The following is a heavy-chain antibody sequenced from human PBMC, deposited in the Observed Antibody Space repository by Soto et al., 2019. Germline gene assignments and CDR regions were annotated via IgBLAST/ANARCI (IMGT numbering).Heavy chain of an antibody. V-gene: IGHV3-48*01. D-gene: IGHD2-15*01. CDR1: GFTFSNYY. CDR2: IRSSIGTI. J-gene: IGHJ4*02. CDR3: ERGPTCIDGYCSICSWHDY. Sequence: EVQLVESGGDLVQPGESLRVSCAASGFTFSNYYMNWVRQAPGKGLEWVSYIRSSIGTIYYADSVTGRFTTSRDNAKNSLYLQMNHLSAEDTAVYDFERGPTCIDGYCSICSWHDYWGQGTLVTVSS.